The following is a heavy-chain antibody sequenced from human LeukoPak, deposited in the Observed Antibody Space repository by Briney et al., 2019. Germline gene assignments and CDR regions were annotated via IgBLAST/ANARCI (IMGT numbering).Heavy chain of an antibody. CDR1: EYTFTSSE. Sequence: GASVKVSCKASEYTFTSSEINWVRQATGQGLEWMGWISPNSVNTAYAQKFQGRVTITRNTSISTVYMELSSLRSEDTAVYYCARGLYCSGNSCYMGGNWFDPWGQGTLVTVSS. D-gene: IGHD2-2*02. CDR3: ARGLYCSGNSCYMGGNWFDP. V-gene: IGHV1-8*03. J-gene: IGHJ5*02. CDR2: ISPNSVNT.